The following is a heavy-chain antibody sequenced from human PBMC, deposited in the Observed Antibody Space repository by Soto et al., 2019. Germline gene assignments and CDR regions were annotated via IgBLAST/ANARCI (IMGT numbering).Heavy chain of an antibody. Sequence: QVQLQESGPGLVRPSQTLSLTCTVSRGSISGGDFYWTWIRQPPGKGLEWIGYIYYTGSTYYNPSLTSRPTMSVDTSKNQFSLRLTSVTAADTAVYYCARGRTGNYYTFRPYFDYWGQGVLVTVSS. CDR1: RGSISGGDFY. J-gene: IGHJ4*02. CDR2: IYYTGST. V-gene: IGHV4-30-4*01. D-gene: IGHD1-26*01. CDR3: ARGRTGNYYTFRPYFDY.